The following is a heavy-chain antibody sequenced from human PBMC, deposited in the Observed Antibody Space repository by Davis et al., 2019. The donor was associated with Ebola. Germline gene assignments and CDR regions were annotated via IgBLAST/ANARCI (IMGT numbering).Heavy chain of an antibody. V-gene: IGHV1-8*01. CDR3: ARGVGYQLPLWGYYYYGMDV. Sequence: ASVKVSCKASGYTFTSYDINWVRQATGQGLEWMGWMNPNSGNTGYAQKFQGRVTMTRNTSISTAYMELSSLRSEDTAVYYCARGVGYQLPLWGYYYYGMDVWGQGTTVTVSS. D-gene: IGHD2-2*01. CDR2: MNPNSGNT. J-gene: IGHJ6*02. CDR1: GYTFTSYD.